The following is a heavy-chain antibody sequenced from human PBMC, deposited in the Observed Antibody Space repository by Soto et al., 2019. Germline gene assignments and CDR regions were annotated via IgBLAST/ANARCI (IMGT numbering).Heavy chain of an antibody. Sequence: GGSLRLSCAASGFTFSSYWMSWVRQAPGKGLEWVANIKQDGSEKYYVDSVKGRFTISRDNAKNSLYLQMNSLRAEDTAVYYCASHNYDLWSGSPYWGQGTLVTVSS. CDR3: ASHNYDLWSGSPY. CDR1: GFTFSSYW. D-gene: IGHD3-3*01. V-gene: IGHV3-7*01. J-gene: IGHJ4*02. CDR2: IKQDGSEK.